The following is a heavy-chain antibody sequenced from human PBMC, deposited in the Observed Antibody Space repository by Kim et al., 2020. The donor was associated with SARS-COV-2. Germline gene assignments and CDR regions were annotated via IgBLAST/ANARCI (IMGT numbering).Heavy chain of an antibody. CDR1: GYTFTSYA. V-gene: IGHV1-18*01. CDR2: ISAYNGNT. J-gene: IGHJ4*02. D-gene: IGHD2-2*01. Sequence: ASVKVSCKASGYTFTSYAVSWVRQAPGQGLEWMGWISAYNGNTDYAQKFQGRVTMTTDTSTSTAYMELRSLRSDDTAVYYCARRTSTSRYRYFDFWGQGTLVTVSS. CDR3: ARRTSTSRYRYFDF.